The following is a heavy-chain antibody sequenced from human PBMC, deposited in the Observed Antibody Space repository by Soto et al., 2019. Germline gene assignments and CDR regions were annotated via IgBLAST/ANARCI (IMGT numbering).Heavy chain of an antibody. CDR1: GFTFSTYG. CDR2: IWYDGRNK. Sequence: QVQLVESGGGVVQPGRSLRLSCAASGFTFSTYGMHWVRQAPGKGLEWVAVIWYDGRNKYYADSVRGRFTISRDNFRNTLYLQMNSLRADDTAVYYWARGASGSGTYADNWGEGTLVTVS. J-gene: IGHJ4*02. V-gene: IGHV3-33*03. CDR3: ARGASGSGTYADN. D-gene: IGHD3-10*01.